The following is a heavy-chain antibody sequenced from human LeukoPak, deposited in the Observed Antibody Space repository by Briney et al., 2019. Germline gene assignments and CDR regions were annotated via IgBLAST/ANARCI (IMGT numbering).Heavy chain of an antibody. CDR2: INYNSGGT. CDR3: ARDSTTRGIIDY. Sequence: ASVKVSCKASGYTFTDYYVHWVRQAPGQGLEWMGWINYNSGGTNYAQQFQGRVTMTRATSISTAYMELSRLRSDDTAMYYCARDSTTRGIIDYWGQGTLVTVSS. J-gene: IGHJ4*02. V-gene: IGHV1-2*02. CDR1: GYTFTDYY. D-gene: IGHD3-10*01.